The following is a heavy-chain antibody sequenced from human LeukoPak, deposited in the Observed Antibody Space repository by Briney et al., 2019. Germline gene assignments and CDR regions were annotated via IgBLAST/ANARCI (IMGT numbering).Heavy chain of an antibody. J-gene: IGHJ4*02. CDR3: AKLSVVVPAALRHYFDY. CDR1: GFTLSSYA. Sequence: PGGSLRLSCAASGFTLSSYAMSWVRQAPGKGLEWVSAISGSGGSTYYADSVKGRFTISRDNSKNTLYLQMNSLRAEDTAVYYCAKLSVVVPAALRHYFDYWGQGTLVTVSS. CDR2: ISGSGGST. D-gene: IGHD2-2*02. V-gene: IGHV3-23*01.